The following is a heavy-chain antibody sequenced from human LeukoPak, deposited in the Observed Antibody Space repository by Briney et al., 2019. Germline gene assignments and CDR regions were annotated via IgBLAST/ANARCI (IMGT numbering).Heavy chain of an antibody. V-gene: IGHV4-38-2*02. J-gene: IGHJ4*02. Sequence: PSETLSLTCTVSGYSIRSGFYWGWIRQPPGKGLEWIGNIYHSGITYYTPSLESRVTISVDTSKNQFSLKLSSVTAADTAVYYCASSEAYYYDSSGYYPLDYWGQGTLVTVSS. CDR2: IYHSGIT. CDR1: GYSIRSGFY. CDR3: ASSEAYYYDSSGYYPLDY. D-gene: IGHD3-22*01.